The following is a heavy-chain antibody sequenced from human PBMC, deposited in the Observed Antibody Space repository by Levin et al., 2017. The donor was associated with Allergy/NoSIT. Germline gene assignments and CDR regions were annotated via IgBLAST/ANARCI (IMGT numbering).Heavy chain of an antibody. J-gene: IGHJ2*01. Sequence: SETLSLTCTVSGASISTYYWSWIRQPPGRGLEWIGYIHYDGNTNYNPSLKSRITISLDTSKNEFSLKLRSVTAADTAVYYCAREYGGDWYFDLWGRGTLVTVSS. D-gene: IGHD2-21*01. CDR2: IHYDGNT. CDR3: AREYGGDWYFDL. CDR1: GASISTYY. V-gene: IGHV4-59*01.